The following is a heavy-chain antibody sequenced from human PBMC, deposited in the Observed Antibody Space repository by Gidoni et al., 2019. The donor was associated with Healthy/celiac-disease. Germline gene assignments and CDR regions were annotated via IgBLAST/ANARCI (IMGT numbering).Heavy chain of an antibody. CDR2: ISGSGGST. Sequence: EVKRLESGGGLVQPGGSLRLSWAAYGFTFSSYAMSWVRQAPGKGLAWFSAISGSGGSTSYADSVKGRFPISRDNSKNTLYLQMNSLRAEDTAVYYCAKDMTTVTISWFDPWGQGTLVTVSS. CDR3: AKDMTTVTISWFDP. CDR1: GFTFSSYA. V-gene: IGHV3-23*01. J-gene: IGHJ5*02. D-gene: IGHD4-17*01.